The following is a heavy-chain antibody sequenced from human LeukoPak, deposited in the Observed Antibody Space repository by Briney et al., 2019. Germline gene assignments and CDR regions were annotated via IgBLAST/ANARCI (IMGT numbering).Heavy chain of an antibody. J-gene: IGHJ6*02. CDR2: INHSGST. CDR1: GGSFSGYY. V-gene: IGHV4-34*01. Sequence: PSETLSLTCAVYGGSFSGYYWSWIRQPPGKGLEWIGEINHSGSTNYNPSLKSRVTISVDTSKNQFSLKLSSVTAADTAVYYCARRRFTSYYYGMDVWGQGTTVTVSS. CDR3: ARRRFTSYYYGMDV. D-gene: IGHD2/OR15-2a*01.